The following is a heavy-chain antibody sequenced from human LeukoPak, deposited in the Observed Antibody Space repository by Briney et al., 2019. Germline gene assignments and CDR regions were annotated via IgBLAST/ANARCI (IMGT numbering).Heavy chain of an antibody. J-gene: IGHJ5*02. CDR1: GYTFTGYF. CDR2: INPNGGGS. D-gene: IGHD1-7*01. CDR3: ARGRAWNYNWFDP. Sequence: ASVKVSCKASGYTFTGYFIHWVRQAPGQGLEWMGWINPNGGGSNYAQKFQGRVTMTRDTSTSTDYLEPSGLRSEDTAVYYCARGRAWNYNWFDPWGQGTLVTVSS. V-gene: IGHV1-2*02.